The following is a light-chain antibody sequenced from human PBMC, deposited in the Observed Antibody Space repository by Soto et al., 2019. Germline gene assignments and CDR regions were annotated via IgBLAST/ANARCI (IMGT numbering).Light chain of an antibody. Sequence: QSALTQPASVSGSPGQSITISCTGSSSDVGGYSYVSWYQQYPGKDPKLMIYEVINRHSGVSNRFSGPKSGNTASLTSSGVQADDEADYYCSSYTNSDPWVFGGGTKLTVL. CDR3: SSYTNSDPWV. CDR1: SSDVGGYSY. CDR2: EVI. J-gene: IGLJ3*02. V-gene: IGLV2-14*01.